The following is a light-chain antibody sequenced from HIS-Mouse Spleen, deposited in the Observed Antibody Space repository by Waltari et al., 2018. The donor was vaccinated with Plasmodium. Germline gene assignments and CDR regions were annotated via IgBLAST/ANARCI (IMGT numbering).Light chain of an antibody. Sequence: SYELTQPPSVSVSPGQTARITCPGDALPKKYAYWYQQKSGQAPVLVIYEDSKRHSGIPERFSGSSSGTMATLTISGAQVEDEADYYCYSTDSSGNHRVFGVGTKLTVL. CDR1: ALPKKY. CDR2: EDS. CDR3: YSTDSSGNHRV. J-gene: IGLJ3*02. V-gene: IGLV3-10*01.